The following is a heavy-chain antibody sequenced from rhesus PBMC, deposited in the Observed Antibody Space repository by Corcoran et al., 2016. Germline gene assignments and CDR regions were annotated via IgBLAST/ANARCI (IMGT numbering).Heavy chain of an antibody. J-gene: IGHJ1*01. CDR2: IYGNGGNI. CDR1: GGTLTSGYHH. D-gene: IGHD3-3*01. Sequence: QVQLQESGPGVVQPSETLSLTCFVSGGTLTSGYHHLRWNRHPPGKGLEWIGGIYGNGGNINYNPSLKSRVTISKDTSKNQFSLELNSVTATDTAVYNCARGNFYFELWGRGALVTVSS. V-gene: IGHV4S12*01. CDR3: ARGNFYFEL.